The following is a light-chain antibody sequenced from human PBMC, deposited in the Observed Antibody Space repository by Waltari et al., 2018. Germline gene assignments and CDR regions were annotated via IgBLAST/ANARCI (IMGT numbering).Light chain of an antibody. CDR2: DVT. CDR3: CSYADTYTAV. CDR1: SSDVGGYYY. J-gene: IGLJ3*02. V-gene: IGLV2-11*01. Sequence: QSALTQPRSVSGSPGQSVTISCTGTSSDVGGYYYVSWYQQHPGTAPKLILYDVTQRPSGVPGRFSGSKSGNTASLTISGLQAEDEADYYCCSYADTYTAVFGGGTKVTVL.